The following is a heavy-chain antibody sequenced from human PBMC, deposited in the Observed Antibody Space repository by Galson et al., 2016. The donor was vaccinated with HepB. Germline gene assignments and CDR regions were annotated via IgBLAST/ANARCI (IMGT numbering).Heavy chain of an antibody. CDR3: ASSRDYYYGMDV. CDR2: TFYRSTWYN. V-gene: IGHV6-1*01. Sequence: CAISGDSVSGNSVAWNWIRQSPSRGLEWLGRTFYRSTWYNEDAVSVKSRITITPDTSKNQFSLQLNSVTPEDTAVYYCASSRDYYYGMDVWGQGTTVSVSS. CDR1: GDSVSGNSVA. J-gene: IGHJ6*02.